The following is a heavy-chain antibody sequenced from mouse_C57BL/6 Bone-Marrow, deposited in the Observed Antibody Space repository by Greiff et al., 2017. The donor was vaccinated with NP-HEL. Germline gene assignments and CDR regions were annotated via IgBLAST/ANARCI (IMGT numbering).Heavy chain of an antibody. J-gene: IGHJ4*01. CDR3: ARVGQLRSRDAMDY. CDR2: ISNLAYSI. Sequence: EVKLVESGGGLVQPGGSLKLSCAASGFTFSDYGMAWVRQAPRQGPEWVAFISNLAYSIYYADTVTGRFTISRENAKNTLYLEMSRLRSEDTAMDYCARVGQLRSRDAMDYWGQGTSVTVSS. V-gene: IGHV5-15*01. CDR1: GFTFSDYG. D-gene: IGHD3-2*02.